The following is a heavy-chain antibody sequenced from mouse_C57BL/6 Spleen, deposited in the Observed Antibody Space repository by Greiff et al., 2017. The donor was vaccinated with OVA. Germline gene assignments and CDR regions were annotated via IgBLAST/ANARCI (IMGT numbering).Heavy chain of an antibody. V-gene: IGHV1-22*01. CDR2: INPNNGGT. J-gene: IGHJ4*01. CDR1: GYTFTDYN. D-gene: IGHD2-4*01. CDR3: ARIGGDYPYYAMDY. Sequence: EVQLVESGPELVKPGASVKMSCKASGYTFTDYNMHWVKQSHGKSLEWIGYINPNNGGTSYNQKFKGKATLTVNKSSSTAYMELRSLTSEDSSVYYGARIGGDYPYYAMDYWGQGTSVTVSS.